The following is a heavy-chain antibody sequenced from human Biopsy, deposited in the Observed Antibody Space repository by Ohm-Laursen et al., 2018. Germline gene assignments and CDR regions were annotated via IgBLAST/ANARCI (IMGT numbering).Heavy chain of an antibody. CDR1: GFSFSSYG. CDR3: AKDLRNNNWGVEN. V-gene: IGHV3-30*18. Sequence: SLSLSCSASGFSFSSYGMHWVRQAPGTGLERVAVISDDGRNKYYVDSVKGRFTISRDNSKNTLYLQMNNLRAEDTAVFYCAKDLRNNNWGVENWGQGTLVTVSS. J-gene: IGHJ4*02. D-gene: IGHD7-27*01. CDR2: ISDDGRNK.